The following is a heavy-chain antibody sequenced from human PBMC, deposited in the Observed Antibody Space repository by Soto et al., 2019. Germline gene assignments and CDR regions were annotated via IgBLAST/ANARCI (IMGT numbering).Heavy chain of an antibody. CDR1: GGSISSSSYY. CDR3: ARTGYYDSSGYYQIDY. Sequence: SETLSLTCTVSGGSISSSSYYWVWIRQPPGKGLEWIGSIYYSGSTYYNPSLKSRVTISVDTSKNQFSLKLSSVTAADTAVYYCARTGYYDSSGYYQIDYWGQGTLVTVSS. D-gene: IGHD3-22*01. J-gene: IGHJ4*02. CDR2: IYYSGST. V-gene: IGHV4-39*01.